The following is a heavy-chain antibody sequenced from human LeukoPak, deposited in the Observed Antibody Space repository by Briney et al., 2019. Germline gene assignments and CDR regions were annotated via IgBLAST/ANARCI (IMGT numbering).Heavy chain of an antibody. V-gene: IGHV4-30-4*07. Sequence: PSETLSLTCAVSGGSISSGGYSWSWIRQPPGKGLEWIGYIYYSGSTYYNPSLKSRVTISVDTSNNQFSLKLSSVTAADTAVYYCARVVYYDSSGYNDYWGQGTLVTVSS. CDR2: IYYSGST. CDR3: ARVVYYDSSGYNDY. D-gene: IGHD3-22*01. CDR1: GGSISSGGYS. J-gene: IGHJ4*02.